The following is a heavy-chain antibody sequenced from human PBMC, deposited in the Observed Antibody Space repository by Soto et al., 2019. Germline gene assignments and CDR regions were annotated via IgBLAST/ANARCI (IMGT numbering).Heavy chain of an antibody. Sequence: EVQLVESGGGLVQPGGSLRLPCAASGFTFSTYWMTWVRQPPGKGLEWVASINQDGSERYYVDSVRGRFTISRDNAKNSLCLQMNRLRAEDTAGYYSVCRGNFFVYGGQGTLVTVSP. CDR2: INQDGSER. D-gene: IGHD2-15*01. J-gene: IGHJ4*02. V-gene: IGHV3-7*01. CDR1: GFTFSTYW. CDR3: VCRGNFFVY.